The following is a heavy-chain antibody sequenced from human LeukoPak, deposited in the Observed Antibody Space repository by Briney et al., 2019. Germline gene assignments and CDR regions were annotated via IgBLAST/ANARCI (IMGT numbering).Heavy chain of an antibody. CDR1: GFTFSNYW. Sequence: PGGSLRLSCAASGFTFSNYWMHWVRQAPGKGLVWVSRINGDGSSTSYADSVKGRFTISRDNAKNTLYLQMNSLRAEDTAVCYCARGRAYYDSSGYYYLFDYWGQGTLVTVSS. D-gene: IGHD3-22*01. J-gene: IGHJ4*02. CDR3: ARGRAYYDSSGYYYLFDY. CDR2: INGDGSST. V-gene: IGHV3-74*01.